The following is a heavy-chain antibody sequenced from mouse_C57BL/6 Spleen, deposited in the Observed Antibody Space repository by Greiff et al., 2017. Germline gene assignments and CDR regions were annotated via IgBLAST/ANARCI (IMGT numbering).Heavy chain of an antibody. CDR2: INPNNGGT. Sequence: VQLQQSGPELVKPGASVKMSCKASGYTFTDYNMHWVKQSHGKSLEWIGYINPNNGGTSYTQKFKGKATLTVNKSSSTAYMELRSLTSEDSAVYYCARATTVVEYFDYWGQGTTLTVSS. CDR3: ARATTVVEYFDY. J-gene: IGHJ2*01. CDR1: GYTFTDYN. D-gene: IGHD1-1*01. V-gene: IGHV1-22*01.